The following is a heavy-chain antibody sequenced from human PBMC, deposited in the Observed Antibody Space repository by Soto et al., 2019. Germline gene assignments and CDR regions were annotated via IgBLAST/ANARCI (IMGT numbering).Heavy chain of an antibody. CDR1: GGSFSGYY. V-gene: IGHV4-34*01. CDR3: ARVKIRWFDRTDAFDI. Sequence: QVQLQQWGAGLLKPSETLSLTCAVYGGSFSGYYWSWIRQPPGKGLEWIGESNHSGSTNYNPSLKSRVTISVGTSKNQFSLKLSSVTAAATAVYYCARVKIRWFDRTDAFDIWGQGTMVTVSS. D-gene: IGHD3-10*01. CDR2: SNHSGST. J-gene: IGHJ3*02.